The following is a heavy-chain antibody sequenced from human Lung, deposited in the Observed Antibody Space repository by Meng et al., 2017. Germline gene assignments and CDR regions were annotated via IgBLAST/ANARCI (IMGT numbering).Heavy chain of an antibody. CDR3: ARGPTTMAHDFDH. Sequence: QVHQQQWGAGLLKPSETLSLTCVVSGGSFSDYYWSWIRQPPGKGLEWIGEINHSGSTNYNPSLESRATISVDTSQNNLSLKLSSVTAADSAVYYCARGPTTMAHDFDHWGQGTLVTVSS. CDR2: INHSGST. CDR1: GGSFSDYY. D-gene: IGHD4-11*01. J-gene: IGHJ4*02. V-gene: IGHV4-34*01.